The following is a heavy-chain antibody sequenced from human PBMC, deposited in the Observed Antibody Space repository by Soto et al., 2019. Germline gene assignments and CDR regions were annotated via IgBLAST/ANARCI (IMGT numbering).Heavy chain of an antibody. CDR2: VSANNGHT. J-gene: IGHJ6*02. V-gene: IGHV1-18*01. CDR1: GFTFSNYG. Sequence: ASVKVSCKASGFTFSNYGLNWVRQAPGQGXEWMGWVSANNGHTNYAQNLQGRVSMTTDTSTSTAYMELRGLTFDDTAVYYCARDIESVTAKHFFYYYAMDVWGQGPTVTVSS. D-gene: IGHD2-8*01. CDR3: ARDIESVTAKHFFYYYAMDV.